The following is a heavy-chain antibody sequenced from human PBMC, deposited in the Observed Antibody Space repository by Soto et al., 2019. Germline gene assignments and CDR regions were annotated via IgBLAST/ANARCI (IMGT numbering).Heavy chain of an antibody. Sequence: GGSLRLSCAASGFAFSDASMSWVRQAPGKGLEWVGRIKTKSSGGTTDYAAPVKGRFTISRDDSKNTVYLQMDSLKAEDTAVYSCTPLASGHYGYDFWGQGALVTV. CDR1: GFAFSDAS. J-gene: IGHJ4*02. D-gene: IGHD3-3*01. V-gene: IGHV3-15*01. CDR2: IKTKSSGGTT. CDR3: TPLASGHYGYDF.